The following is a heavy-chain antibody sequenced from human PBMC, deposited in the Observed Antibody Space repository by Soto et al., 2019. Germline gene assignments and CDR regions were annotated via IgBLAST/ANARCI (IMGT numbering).Heavy chain of an antibody. V-gene: IGHV3-30*18. D-gene: IGHD3-22*01. CDR3: AKTRADPNSSGWYKYYYDSSGYLYYFDY. Sequence: AGPLDPSCAASGFTFSSYRLHWVRQAPGKGLEWVAVISYDGSNKYYADSVKGRFTISRDNSKNTLYLQMNSLRAEDTAVYYCAKTRADPNSSGWYKYYYDSSGYLYYFDYWGQGTLVTVSS. CDR1: GFTFSSYR. CDR2: ISYDGSNK. J-gene: IGHJ4*02.